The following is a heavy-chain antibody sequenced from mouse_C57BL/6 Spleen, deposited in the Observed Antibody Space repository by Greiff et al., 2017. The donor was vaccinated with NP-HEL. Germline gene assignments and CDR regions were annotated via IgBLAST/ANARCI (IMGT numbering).Heavy chain of an antibody. V-gene: IGHV1-22*01. CDR1: GYTFTDYN. CDR3: VDGYRWFAY. CDR2: INPNNGGT. Sequence: VQLKESGPELVKPGASVKMSCKASGYTFTDYNMHWVKQSHGKSLEWIGYINPNNGGTSYNQKFKGKATLTVNKSSSTAYMALRRLTSEDSAVYYCVDGYRWFAYWGQGTLVTVSA. D-gene: IGHD2-3*01. J-gene: IGHJ3*01.